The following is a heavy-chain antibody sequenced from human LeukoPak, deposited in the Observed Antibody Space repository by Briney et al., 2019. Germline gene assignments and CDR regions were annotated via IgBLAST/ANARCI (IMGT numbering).Heavy chain of an antibody. D-gene: IGHD3-22*01. J-gene: IGHJ3*02. CDR1: GYTFTRYT. Sequence: ASVKVSCKASGYTFTRYTMNWVRQAPGQGLEWMGWINTNTGNPTYAQGFTGRFVFSMDTSVSMAYLQISSLKAEDTAVYYCARDQGDTSGYYQDAFDIWGQGTMVTVSS. CDR3: ARDQGDTSGYYQDAFDI. CDR2: INTNTGNP. V-gene: IGHV7-4-1*04.